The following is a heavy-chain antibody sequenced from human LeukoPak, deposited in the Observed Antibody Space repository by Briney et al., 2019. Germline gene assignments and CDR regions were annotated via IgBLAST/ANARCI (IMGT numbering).Heavy chain of an antibody. CDR1: GFSFSSYA. V-gene: IGHV3-23*01. J-gene: IGHJ4*02. CDR2: ISGSGNNT. D-gene: IGHD1-26*01. CDR3: AAGATGVDY. Sequence: GGSLRLSCAASGFSFSSYAMSWVRQAPGKGLEWVSGISGSGNNTHYAESVKGRVTISRDNFKNTLYLQMNSLRADDTAVYYCAAGATGVDYWGQGTLATVSS.